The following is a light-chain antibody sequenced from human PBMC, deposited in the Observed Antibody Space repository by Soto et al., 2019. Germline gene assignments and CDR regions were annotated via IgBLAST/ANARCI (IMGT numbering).Light chain of an antibody. CDR3: QQYNNWWT. J-gene: IGKJ1*01. V-gene: IGKV3-15*01. CDR1: QSVSSN. CDR2: GAS. Sequence: EIVMTQSPATLSVSPGERATLSCRASQSVSSNLAWYQQQPGQAPRLLIYGASTRATGIPARFSGSGSGTAFTLTISSLQSEDFAVYYCQQYNNWWTFGQGTKVEIK.